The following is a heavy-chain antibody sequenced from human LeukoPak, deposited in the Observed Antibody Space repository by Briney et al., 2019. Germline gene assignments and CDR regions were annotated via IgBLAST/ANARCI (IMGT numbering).Heavy chain of an antibody. CDR1: GFTFSSYA. CDR2: IKQDGSEK. J-gene: IGHJ4*02. Sequence: GGSLRLSCAASGFTFSSYAMSWVRQAPGKGLEWVANIKQDGSEKYYVDSVKGRFTISRDNAKNSLYLQMNSLRAEDTAVYYCARGQVPTVLMVYASLPDYWGQGTPVTVSS. CDR3: ARGQVPTVLMVYASLPDY. V-gene: IGHV3-7*03. D-gene: IGHD2-8*01.